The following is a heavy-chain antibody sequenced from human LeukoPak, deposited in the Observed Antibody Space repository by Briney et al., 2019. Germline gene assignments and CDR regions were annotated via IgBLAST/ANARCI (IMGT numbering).Heavy chain of an antibody. CDR1: GYTFTSYD. CDR3: ARGSGCGGDCYSLTDDAFDI. J-gene: IGHJ3*02. D-gene: IGHD2-21*02. Sequence: SVKVSCKASGYTFTSYDFNWVRQAPGQGLEWMGGIIPIFGTANYAQKFQGRVTITADESTSTAYMELSSLRSEDTAVYYCARGSGCGGDCYSLTDDAFDIWGQGTMVTVSS. CDR2: IIPIFGTA. V-gene: IGHV1-69*13.